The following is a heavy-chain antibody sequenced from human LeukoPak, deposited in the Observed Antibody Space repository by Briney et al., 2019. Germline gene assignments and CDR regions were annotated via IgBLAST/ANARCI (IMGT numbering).Heavy chain of an antibody. CDR3: ARGRLGVHFDY. CDR2: INHSGST. J-gene: IGHJ4*02. CDR1: GGSFSGYY. V-gene: IGHV4-34*01. Sequence: SETPSLTCAVYGGSFSGYYWSWIRQPPGKGLEWIGEINHSGSTNYNPSLKSRVTISVDTSKNQFSLKLSSVTAADTAVYYCARGRLGVHFDYWGQGTLVTVSS. D-gene: IGHD6-6*01.